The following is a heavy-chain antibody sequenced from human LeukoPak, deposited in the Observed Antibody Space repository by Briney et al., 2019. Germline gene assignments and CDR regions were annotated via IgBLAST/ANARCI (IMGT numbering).Heavy chain of an antibody. D-gene: IGHD2-15*01. CDR2: INHSGST. V-gene: IGHV4-34*01. Sequence: GSLRLSCAASGFTFSSYAMSWIRQPPGKGLEWIGEINHSGSTNYNPSLKSRVTISVDTSKNQFSLKLSSVTAADTAVYYCARGGDIVVVVAAFYGMDVWGQGTTVTVSS. J-gene: IGHJ6*02. CDR3: ARGGDIVVVVAAFYGMDV. CDR1: GFTFSSYA.